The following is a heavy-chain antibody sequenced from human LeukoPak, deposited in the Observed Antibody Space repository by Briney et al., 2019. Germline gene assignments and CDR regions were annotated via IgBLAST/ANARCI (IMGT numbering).Heavy chain of an antibody. D-gene: IGHD1-26*01. J-gene: IGHJ5*02. CDR1: GGSISSGSYY. CDR2: IYTSGST. V-gene: IGHV4-61*02. Sequence: SQTLSLTCTVSGGSISSGSYYWSWIRQPAGKGLEWIGRIYTSGSTNYNPSLKSRVTMSVDTSKNQFSLKLSSVTAADTAVYYCARDRIVGATTWWFDPWGQGTLVTVSS. CDR3: ARDRIVGATTWWFDP.